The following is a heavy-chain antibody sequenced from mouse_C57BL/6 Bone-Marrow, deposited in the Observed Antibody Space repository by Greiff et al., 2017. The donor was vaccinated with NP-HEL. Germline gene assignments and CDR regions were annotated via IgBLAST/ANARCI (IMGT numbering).Heavy chain of an antibody. D-gene: IGHD3-2*02. CDR3: ARRRGAQAGFDY. CDR1: GYTFTSYG. Sequence: QQSCKASGYTFTSYGISWVKQRTGQGLEWIGEIYPRSGNTYYNEKFKGKATLTADKSSSTAYMELRSLTSEDSAVYFCARRRGAQAGFDYWGQGTTLTVSS. V-gene: IGHV1-81*01. J-gene: IGHJ2*01. CDR2: IYPRSGNT.